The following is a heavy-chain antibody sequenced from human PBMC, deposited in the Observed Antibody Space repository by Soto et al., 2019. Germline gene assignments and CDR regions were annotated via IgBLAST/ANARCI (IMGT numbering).Heavy chain of an antibody. J-gene: IGHJ6*02. CDR1: GYSFTSYW. V-gene: IGHV5-51*01. CDR3: ARLGSSSWSPGFFYGMDV. Sequence: PGESLKISCKGSGYSFTSYWIGWVRQMPGKGLEWMGIIYPGDSDTRYSPSFQGQVTISADKSISTAYLQWSSLKASDTAMYYCARLGSSSWSPGFFYGMDVWGQVTTVTVSS. D-gene: IGHD6-13*01. CDR2: IYPGDSDT.